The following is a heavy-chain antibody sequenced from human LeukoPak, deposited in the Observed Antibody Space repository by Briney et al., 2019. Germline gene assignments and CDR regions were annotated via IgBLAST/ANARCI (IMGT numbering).Heavy chain of an antibody. Sequence: GGSLRLSCAASGFTFSSYWMNWARQAPGKGLEWVASINHNGNVDYYVDSVKGRFTISRDNAKNSLYLQMSNLRAEDTAAYFCARGGGLDVWGQGATVTVSS. CDR2: INHNGNVD. D-gene: IGHD3-16*01. J-gene: IGHJ6*02. V-gene: IGHV3-7*03. CDR3: ARGGGLDV. CDR1: GFTFSSYW.